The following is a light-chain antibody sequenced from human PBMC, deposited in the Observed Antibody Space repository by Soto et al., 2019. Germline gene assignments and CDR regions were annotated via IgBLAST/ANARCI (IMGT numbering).Light chain of an antibody. CDR2: AAS. Sequence: EIVLTQSPVTLSLSPGERATLSCRASQSVSSRYFAWYQQKPGQAPRLLIYAASSRAAGIPDRFSGSGSGTDFSLTISRLEPEDFAVYYCHQYASYRTFGPGTKVE. CDR3: HQYASYRT. J-gene: IGKJ1*01. CDR1: QSVSSRY. V-gene: IGKV3-20*01.